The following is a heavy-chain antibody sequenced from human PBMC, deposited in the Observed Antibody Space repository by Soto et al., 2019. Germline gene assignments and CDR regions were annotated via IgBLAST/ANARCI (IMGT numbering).Heavy chain of an antibody. CDR3: ERGERSGYYDY. D-gene: IGHD3-22*01. Sequence: GGSLRLSCAASGFTLSTFAMHWVRQAPGKGLEWVVVISFDVRIKHYADSVKGRFTISRDNPKSTLSLLMDSLRPEDTAVYYCERGERSGYYDYWGQGTPVTVSS. CDR2: ISFDVRIK. V-gene: IGHV3-30*04. CDR1: GFTLSTFA. J-gene: IGHJ4*02.